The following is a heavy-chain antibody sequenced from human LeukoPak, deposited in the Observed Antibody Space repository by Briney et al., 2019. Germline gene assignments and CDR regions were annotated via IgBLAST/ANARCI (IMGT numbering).Heavy chain of an antibody. D-gene: IGHD6-6*01. CDR3: ARDSSSSLFFDY. J-gene: IGHJ4*02. V-gene: IGHV4-61*02. CDR1: GGSISSGSYY. Sequence: SETLSLTCTVSGGSISSGSYYRSWIRQPAGKGLEWIGRIYTSGSTNYNPSLKSRVTISVDMSKNQFSLKLSSVTAADTAVYYCARDSSSSLFFDYWGQGTLVTVSS. CDR2: IYTSGST.